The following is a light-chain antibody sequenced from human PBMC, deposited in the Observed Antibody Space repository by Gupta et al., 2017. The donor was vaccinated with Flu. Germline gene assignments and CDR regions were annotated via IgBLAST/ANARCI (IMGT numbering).Light chain of an antibody. Sequence: QSALTQPRSVSGSPGQSVTISCLGTSSDVGGYNFVSWFKQYPGKAPHLIIYNVNKRPSGVPDRFSGSKSGDTASLTISGLQAEDEADYYCCSYAGTYTDWLFGGGTKLNVL. CDR3: CSYAGTYTDWL. CDR1: SSDVGGYNF. CDR2: NVN. V-gene: IGLV2-11*01. J-gene: IGLJ3*02.